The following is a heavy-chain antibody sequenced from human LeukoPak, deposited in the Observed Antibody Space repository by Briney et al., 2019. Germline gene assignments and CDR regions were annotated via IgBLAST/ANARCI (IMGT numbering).Heavy chain of an antibody. J-gene: IGHJ4*02. V-gene: IGHV3-7*01. CDR3: ARARRDYGSAPFDY. CDR1: GFTFSSYW. Sequence: PGGSLRLSCAASGFTFSSYWMGWVRQAPGKRLEWVANMNIDGSEKYYADSVKGRFTISRDNARNSVYLQMNSLRVEDTAVYYCARARRDYGSAPFDYWGQGTLVTVSS. CDR2: MNIDGSEK. D-gene: IGHD3-10*01.